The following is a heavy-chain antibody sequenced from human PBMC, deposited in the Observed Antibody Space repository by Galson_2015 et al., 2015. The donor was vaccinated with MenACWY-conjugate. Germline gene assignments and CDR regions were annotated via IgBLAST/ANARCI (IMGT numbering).Heavy chain of an antibody. CDR1: GYTFTSYG. V-gene: IGHV1-18*01. CDR3: AKGAESSPTSPFDY. D-gene: IGHD6-19*01. CDR2: ISAYNGNT. J-gene: IGHJ4*02. Sequence: SVKVSCKASGYTFTSYGISWVRQAPGQGLEWMGWISAYNGNTNYAQKLQGRVTMTTDTSTSTAYMELRSLRSDDTAVYYCAKGAESSPTSPFDYWGQGTLVTVSS.